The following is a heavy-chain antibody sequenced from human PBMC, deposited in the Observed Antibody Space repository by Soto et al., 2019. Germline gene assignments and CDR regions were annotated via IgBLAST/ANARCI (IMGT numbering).Heavy chain of an antibody. Sequence: QVQLVESGGGLVKPGGSLRLSWAASGFTFSDYYMSWVRQAPGTGLEWVSYISSSGSAIYYADSVKGRFTHSRDNAKNPLYLQINSLRAEDTTVYYCAIASSGYDYIWGRGPGGTDYWGQGTLVTVSS. D-gene: IGHD3-16*01. CDR1: GFTFSDYY. V-gene: IGHV3-11*01. J-gene: IGHJ4*02. CDR2: ISSSGSAI. CDR3: AIASSGYDYIWGRGPGGTDY.